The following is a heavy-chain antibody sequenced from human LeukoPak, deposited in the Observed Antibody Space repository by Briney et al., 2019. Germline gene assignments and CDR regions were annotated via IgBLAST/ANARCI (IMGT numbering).Heavy chain of an antibody. D-gene: IGHD3-3*01. V-gene: IGHV4-34*01. J-gene: IGHJ6*02. CDR1: GGSLSGYY. Sequence: SETLSLTCAVYGGSLSGYYWSWIRQPPGKGLEWIGELNHSGSTNYNPSLKSRVTISVDTSKNQFSLKLSSVTAADTAVYYCARGLYDFWSGYYTYYYYGMDVWGQGTTVTVSS. CDR3: ARGLYDFWSGYYTYYYYGMDV. CDR2: LNHSGST.